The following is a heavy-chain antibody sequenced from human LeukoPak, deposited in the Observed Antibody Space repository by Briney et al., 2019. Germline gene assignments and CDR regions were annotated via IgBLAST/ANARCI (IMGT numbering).Heavy chain of an antibody. CDR3: ARDRLVAAAVDY. D-gene: IGHD6-13*01. J-gene: IGHJ4*02. Sequence: PAETLSLTCAVYGGAFRGYYWSWIRQPPGKGLEWVGEIDHSGGTNYNPSLKSRVTISVDTSKNQFSLKLSSVTAADTAVYYCARDRLVAAAVDYWGQGTLVTVSS. CDR1: GGAFRGYY. CDR2: IDHSGGT. V-gene: IGHV4-34*01.